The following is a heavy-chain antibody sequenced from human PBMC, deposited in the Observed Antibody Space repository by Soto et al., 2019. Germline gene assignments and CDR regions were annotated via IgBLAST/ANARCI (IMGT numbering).Heavy chain of an antibody. J-gene: IGHJ6*02. CDR2: IYPGDSDT. CDR3: ARGSYGYEVNYYYYGMDV. CDR1: GYSFTSYW. Sequence: GESLKISCKGSGYSFTSYWIGWVRQMPGKGLEWMGIIYPGDSDTRYSPSFQGQVTISADKSISTAYLQWSSLKASDTAMYYCARGSYGYEVNYYYYGMDVWGQGNTVTVSS. V-gene: IGHV5-51*01. D-gene: IGHD5-18*01.